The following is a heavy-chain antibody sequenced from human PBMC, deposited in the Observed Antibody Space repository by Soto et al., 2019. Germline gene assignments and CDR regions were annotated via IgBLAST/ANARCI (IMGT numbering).Heavy chain of an antibody. CDR3: ARVPAAATYFDY. CDR1: GFTFDDFA. J-gene: IGHJ4*02. CDR2: TSWNSATF. Sequence: GGSLRLSCAASGFTFDDFAMHWVRQAPGKGLEWVSGTSWNSATFAYADSVKGRFTISRDNSKNTLYLQMNSLRAEDTAVYYCARVPAAATYFDYWGQGTLVTVSS. D-gene: IGHD6-13*01. V-gene: IGHV3-9*01.